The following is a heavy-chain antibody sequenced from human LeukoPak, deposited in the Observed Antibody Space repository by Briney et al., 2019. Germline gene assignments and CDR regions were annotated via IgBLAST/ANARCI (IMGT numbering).Heavy chain of an antibody. J-gene: IGHJ4*02. D-gene: IGHD5-18*01. CDR3: TSGYSWEVDY. CDR2: IRSKANSYAT. Sequence: GGSLRLSCAASGFTFDEYAMHWVRQASGKGLEWVGRIRSKANSYATAYAASVKGRFTISRDDSKNTAYLQMNSLKTEDTAVYYCTSGYSWEVDYWGQGTLVTVSS. CDR1: GFTFDEYA. V-gene: IGHV3-73*01.